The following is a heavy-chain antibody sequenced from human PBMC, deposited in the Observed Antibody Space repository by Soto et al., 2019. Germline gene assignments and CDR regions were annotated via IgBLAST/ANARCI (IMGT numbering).Heavy chain of an antibody. CDR3: ARHIVATTFDY. V-gene: IGHV4-59*08. D-gene: IGHD5-12*01. J-gene: IGHJ4*02. Sequence: NPSETLSLTCTVSGGSISSYCWSWIRQPPGKGLEWIGYIYYSGSTNYNPSLKSRVTISVDTSKNQFSLKLSSVTAADTAVYYCARHIVATTFDYWGQGTLVTVSS. CDR2: IYYSGST. CDR1: GGSISSYC.